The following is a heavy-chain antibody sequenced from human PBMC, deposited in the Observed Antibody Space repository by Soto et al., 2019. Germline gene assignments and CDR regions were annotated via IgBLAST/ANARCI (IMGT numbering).Heavy chain of an antibody. J-gene: IGHJ6*02. CDR2: ISSSSGST. Sequence: QVQLVESGGGLVKPGGSLRLSCAASGFTFSDYYMSWIRQAPGKGLEYISYISSSSGSTNYADSVKGRFNISRDNAKNSLYLQMSSLRAEDTAVYYGARDRGGYDRLYYYHGMDVWGQGTTVTVSS. CDR1: GFTFSDYY. V-gene: IGHV3-11*06. CDR3: ARDRGGYDRLYYYHGMDV. D-gene: IGHD5-12*01.